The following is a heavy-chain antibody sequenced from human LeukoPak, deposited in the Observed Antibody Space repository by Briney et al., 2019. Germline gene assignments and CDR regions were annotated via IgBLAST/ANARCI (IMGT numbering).Heavy chain of an antibody. CDR3: AKETSITGAGDF. D-gene: IGHD1-20*01. CDR1: GFTFSNYA. J-gene: IGHJ4*02. CDR2: ISAGGLST. V-gene: IGHV3-23*01. Sequence: GGSLRLSCVASGFTFSNYAMSWVRQAPGKGLEYVPPISAGGLSTYYTDSVRGRFTNSRDNSKNTLYLQMHSLRAEDTAVYYCAKETSITGAGDFWGQGALVTVSS.